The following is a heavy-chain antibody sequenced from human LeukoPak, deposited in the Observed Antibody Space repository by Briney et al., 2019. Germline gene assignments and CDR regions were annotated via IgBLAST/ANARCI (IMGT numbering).Heavy chain of an antibody. V-gene: IGHV3-23*01. Sequence: GGSLRLSCAASGFTFSSYAMSWVRQTPGEGLEWVSAISGSGGRTYYADSVKGRFTISRDNSKNTLYLQMNSLRAEDTAVYYCAKDGPDIVVVVAATYVSYYFDYWGQGTLVTVSS. D-gene: IGHD2-15*01. CDR2: ISGSGGRT. CDR3: AKDGPDIVVVVAATYVSYYFDY. J-gene: IGHJ4*02. CDR1: GFTFSSYA.